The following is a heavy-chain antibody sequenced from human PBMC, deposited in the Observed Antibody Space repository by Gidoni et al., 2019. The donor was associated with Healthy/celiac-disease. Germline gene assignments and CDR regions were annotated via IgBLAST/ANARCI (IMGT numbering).Heavy chain of an antibody. CDR2: IKSKTDGGTT. J-gene: IGHJ3*02. CDR3: TTVRPRLYSSGPENAFDI. V-gene: IGHV3-15*01. Sequence: EVQLVESGGGLVKPGGSLRLSCAASGFTFSNAWMSWVRQAPGKGLEWVGRIKSKTDGGTTDYAAPVKGRFTISRDDSKNTLYLQMNSLKTEDTAVYYCTTVRPRLYSSGPENAFDIWGQGTMVTVSS. D-gene: IGHD6-19*01. CDR1: GFTFSNAW.